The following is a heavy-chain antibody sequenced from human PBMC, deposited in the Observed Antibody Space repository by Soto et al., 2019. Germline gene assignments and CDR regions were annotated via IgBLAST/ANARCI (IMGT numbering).Heavy chain of an antibody. CDR3: ARDSHLKTYDFWSQPLGDYYYYGMDV. D-gene: IGHD3-3*01. V-gene: IGHV4-30-2*05. CDR1: GGSLSSSAYS. CDR2: IYQSGST. J-gene: IGHJ6*02. Sequence: SETLSLTCAVSGGSLSSSAYSWSWIRQPPGKGLEWIGFIYQSGSTYYNPSLKSRVTISVDTSKNQFSLKLSSVTAADTAVYYCARDSHLKTYDFWSQPLGDYYYYGMDVWGQGTTVTVS.